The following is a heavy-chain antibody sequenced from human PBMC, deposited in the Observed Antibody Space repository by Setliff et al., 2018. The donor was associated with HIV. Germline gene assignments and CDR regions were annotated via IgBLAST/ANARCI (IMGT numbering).Heavy chain of an antibody. J-gene: IGHJ4*02. CDR2: INPNSGGT. Sequence: ASVKVSCKASGYTFTTYGISWVRQAPGQGLEWMGWINPNSGGTNYAQKFQGRVTMTRDTSISTAYMELSRLRSDDAAVYYCARDRYHYGSSGYVRYFDYWGQGTLVTVSS. CDR3: ARDRYHYGSSGYVRYFDY. CDR1: GYTFTTYG. D-gene: IGHD3-22*01. V-gene: IGHV1-2*02.